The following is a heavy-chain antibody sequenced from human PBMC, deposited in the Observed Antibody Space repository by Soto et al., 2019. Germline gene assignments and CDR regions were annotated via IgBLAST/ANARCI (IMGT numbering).Heavy chain of an antibody. CDR1: GDSVTSGSHY. Sequence: SETLSLTCTVSGDSVTSGSHYWSWIRQPPGKGLEYIGYIFYSENTSYHPSLKSRVTISVDTSKNQFSLKLSSVPAADTALYYCASHPLNWSDADSWGQGVLVTV. CDR3: ASHPLNWSDADS. J-gene: IGHJ4*02. V-gene: IGHV4-61*01. CDR2: IFYSENT. D-gene: IGHD1-1*01.